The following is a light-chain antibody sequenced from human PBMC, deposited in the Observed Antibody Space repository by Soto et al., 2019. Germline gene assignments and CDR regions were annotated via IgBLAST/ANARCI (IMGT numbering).Light chain of an antibody. J-gene: IGKJ1*01. CDR1: QRISNW. Sequence: DIQMTQSPSTLSASVGDRVTITCRASQRISNWLAWFQQKPGKAPNLLIYKASSLQSGVPSRFSGSGSGTEFTLTIRSLQPDDIATYYCQQYNTYSPRTFGQGTKVEIK. CDR2: KAS. V-gene: IGKV1-5*03. CDR3: QQYNTYSPRT.